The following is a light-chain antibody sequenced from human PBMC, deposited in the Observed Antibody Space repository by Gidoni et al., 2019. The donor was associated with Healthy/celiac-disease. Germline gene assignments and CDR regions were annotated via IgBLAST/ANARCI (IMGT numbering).Light chain of an antibody. CDR3: CSYAGRNTWV. V-gene: IGLV2-23*02. CDR2: EVS. CDR1: SSDIGCYNL. J-gene: IGLJ3*02. Sequence: QSVLTQPDTEPGPRGQSITISCTGNSSDIGCYNLVSWYKQDPGKAPKLMIYEVSTRPSGFSNRFSGSKSGNTASLTISVLQAESEAEYSCCSYAGRNTWVFGGGTKLTVL.